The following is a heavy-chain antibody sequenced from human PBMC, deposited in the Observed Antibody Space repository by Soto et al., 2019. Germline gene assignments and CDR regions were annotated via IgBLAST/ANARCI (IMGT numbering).Heavy chain of an antibody. Sequence: GESLKISCKGSGDTFTNYWISWVRQMPGKGLEWMGRIDPSDSYINYSPSFQGHVTISADNSITTAYLQWSSLEDSETAHYYCAATRTTLVAHIDFWGQGTLVTVSS. V-gene: IGHV5-10-1*01. CDR1: GDTFTNYW. J-gene: IGHJ4*02. D-gene: IGHD1-1*01. CDR2: IDPSDSYI. CDR3: AATRTTLVAHIDF.